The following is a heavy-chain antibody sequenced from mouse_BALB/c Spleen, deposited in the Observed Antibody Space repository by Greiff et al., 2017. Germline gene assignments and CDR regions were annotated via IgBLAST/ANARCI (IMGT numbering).Heavy chain of an antibody. V-gene: IGHV14-3*02. CDR3: APFIYDGYYTVAY. J-gene: IGHJ3*01. CDR2: IDPANGNT. D-gene: IGHD2-3*01. CDR1: GFNIKDTY. Sequence: EVQLQQSGAELVKPGASVKLSCTASGFNIKDTYMHWVKQRPEQGLEWIGRIDPANGNTKYDPKFQGKATITADTSSNTAYLQLSSLTSEDTAVYYCAPFIYDGYYTVAYWGQGTLVTVSA.